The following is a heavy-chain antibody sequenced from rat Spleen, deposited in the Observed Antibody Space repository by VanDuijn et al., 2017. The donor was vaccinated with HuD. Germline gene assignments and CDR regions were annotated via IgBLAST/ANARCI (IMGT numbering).Heavy chain of an antibody. J-gene: IGHJ2*01. CDR3: ARADYSTFILFDD. V-gene: IGHV2-30*01. CDR2: MWTGGNT. D-gene: IGHD1-2*01. CDR1: GFSLTSYN. Sequence: QVQLKESGPGLVQPSQTLSLTCTVSGFSLTSYNVHWVRQPIGKGLEWLGVMWTGGNTDYNSALRSRLNMGRDTSKSQVFLKMNSLQNEDMATYYCARADYSTFILFDDWGQGVMVTVSS.